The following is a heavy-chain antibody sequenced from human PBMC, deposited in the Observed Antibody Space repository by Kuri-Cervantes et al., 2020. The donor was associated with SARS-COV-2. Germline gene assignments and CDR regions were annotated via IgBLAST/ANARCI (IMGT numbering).Heavy chain of an antibody. D-gene: IGHD3-16*02. CDR2: ISSSSSTI. V-gene: IGHV3-48*01. CDR3: ARRGGYHPPDAFDI. CDR1: GFTFSSYS. Sequence: SLKTSYAASGFTFSSYSMNWVRQAPGKGLEWVSYISSSSSTIYYADSVKGGFTISRDTAKNSLYVQMNSLRAEDTAVYYCARRGGYHPPDAFDIWGQGTMVTVPS. J-gene: IGHJ3*02.